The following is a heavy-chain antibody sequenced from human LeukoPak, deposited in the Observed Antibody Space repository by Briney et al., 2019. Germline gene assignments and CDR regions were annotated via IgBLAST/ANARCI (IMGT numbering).Heavy chain of an antibody. CDR3: ARGVATTTMSY. CDR2: IYTGGST. V-gene: IGHV3-66*01. D-gene: IGHD5-12*01. Sequence: PGGSLSLSCAASGFTVSSNYMSWVRQAPGKGLEWVAVIYTGGSTNYDDSVKGRFTISGDTSKNRLYLQMNSLRAEDTAVYYCARGVATTTMSYSGQGTLVTVSS. CDR1: GFTVSSNY. J-gene: IGHJ4*02.